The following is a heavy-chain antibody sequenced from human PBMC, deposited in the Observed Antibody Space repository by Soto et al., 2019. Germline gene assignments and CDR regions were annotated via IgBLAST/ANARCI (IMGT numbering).Heavy chain of an antibody. V-gene: IGHV3-7*03. CDR3: ARDGVAPGLYFDH. D-gene: IGHD3-10*01. J-gene: IGHJ4*02. CDR1: GFTFSDYG. Sequence: EVQLAEAGGGLVQWGGSLSLSCAASGFTFSDYGMNWVRQAPGKGLEWVASIKYDGAEKTYVDSVKGRFTISRDNPKNSVYLQMASLRAEDTAVYYCARDGVAPGLYFDHWGQGTPVTVSS. CDR2: IKYDGAEK.